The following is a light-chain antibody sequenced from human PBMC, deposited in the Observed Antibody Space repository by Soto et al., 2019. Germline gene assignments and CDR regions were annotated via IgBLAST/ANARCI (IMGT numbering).Light chain of an antibody. CDR2: GAS. V-gene: IGKV3-20*01. Sequence: EFVLTQSPGTVSLSPGERVTLSCRASESVNSNSLAWYQHKPGLAPRLLIFGASTRATRIPDRFSGSGSGTDFTLTISRLEPEDFAIYYCQQYVTSPITFGGGTRVEMK. CDR1: ESVNSNS. CDR3: QQYVTSPIT. J-gene: IGKJ4*01.